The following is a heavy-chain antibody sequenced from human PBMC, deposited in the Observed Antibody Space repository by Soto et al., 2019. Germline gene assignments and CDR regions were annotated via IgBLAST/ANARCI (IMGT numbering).Heavy chain of an antibody. Sequence: LRLSCAASGFTFSSYAMSWVRQTPGKGLEWVAVISYDGSHQFYTDSVKGRFTISRDNSKNTLYLQMNSLKTEDTAMYYCAKDPKCCTIGSHFLDNWFDPWGQGTLVTVSS. CDR3: AKDPKCCTIGSHFLDNWFDP. D-gene: IGHD2-8*01. CDR2: ISYDGSHQ. V-gene: IGHV3-30*04. J-gene: IGHJ5*02. CDR1: GFTFSSYA.